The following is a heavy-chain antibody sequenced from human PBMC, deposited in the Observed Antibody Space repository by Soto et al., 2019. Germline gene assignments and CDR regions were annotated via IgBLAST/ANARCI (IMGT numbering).Heavy chain of an antibody. V-gene: IGHV1-69*13. J-gene: IGHJ6*02. Sequence: SVKVSCKASGGTFSSYAISWVRQAPGQGLEWMGGIIPIFGTANYAQKFQGRVTITADESTSTAYMELSSLRSEDTAVYYCARESSSAFRYYYYGMDVWGQGTTVAVSS. CDR2: IIPIFGTA. CDR3: ARESSSAFRYYYYGMDV. D-gene: IGHD6-6*01. CDR1: GGTFSSYA.